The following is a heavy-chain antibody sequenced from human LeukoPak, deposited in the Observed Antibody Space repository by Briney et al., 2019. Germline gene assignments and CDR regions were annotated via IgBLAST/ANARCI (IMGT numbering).Heavy chain of an antibody. D-gene: IGHD1-26*01. Sequence: GGSLRLSCAASGFRFSGHYMSWIRQAPGRGLEWISYITNSGDFVNYADSVKGRFTISRDNAKNSLYLQMNSLRAEDTAVYYCAREARATPDFWGQGTVVTVSS. CDR2: ITNSGDFV. V-gene: IGHV3-11*01. CDR1: GFRFSGHY. CDR3: AREARATPDF. J-gene: IGHJ4*02.